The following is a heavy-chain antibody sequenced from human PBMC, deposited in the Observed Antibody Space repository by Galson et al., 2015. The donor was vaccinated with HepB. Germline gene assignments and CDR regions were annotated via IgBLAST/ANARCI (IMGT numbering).Heavy chain of an antibody. CDR2: ISAYNGNT. V-gene: IGHV1-18*01. CDR3: ARDTYYGVIIAHDALDI. D-gene: IGHD3-3*01. J-gene: IGHJ3*02. Sequence: SVKVSCKASGYTFTSYGISWVRQAPGQELEWMGWISAYNGNTNYAQKLQGRVTMTTDTPTSTAYMELRSLTSDDTAVYYCARDTYYGVIIAHDALDIWGQGTMVTVSS. CDR1: GYTFTSYG.